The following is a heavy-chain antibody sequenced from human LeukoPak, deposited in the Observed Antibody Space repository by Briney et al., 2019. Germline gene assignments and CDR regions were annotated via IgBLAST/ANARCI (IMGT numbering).Heavy chain of an antibody. D-gene: IGHD6-13*01. V-gene: IGHV4-59*01. J-gene: IGHJ5*02. CDR1: GGSFSGYY. CDR2: IYYSGST. CDR3: ARRGSSSWFDP. Sequence: SSETLSLTCAVYGGSFSGYYWSWIRQPPRKGLEWIGYIYYSGSTNYNPSLKSRVTISVDTSKNQFSLKLSSVTAADTAVYYCARRGSSSWFDPWGQGTLVTVSS.